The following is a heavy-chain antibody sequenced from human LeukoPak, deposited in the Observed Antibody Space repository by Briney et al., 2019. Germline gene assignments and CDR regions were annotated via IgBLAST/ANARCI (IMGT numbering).Heavy chain of an antibody. J-gene: IGHJ5*02. Sequence: SETLSLTCTASGCSFINTNYYWARMRQPPGRGLEWFGGIYYPGSTYCKPSLKSRPTISIDATNNKFLLKLTSVTAEDTAVYYCAGQPWGYHSWFDPWGQGSLVTVSS. V-gene: IGHV4-39*01. D-gene: IGHD5-12*01. CDR2: IYYPGST. CDR3: AGQPWGYHSWFDP. CDR1: GCSFINTNYY.